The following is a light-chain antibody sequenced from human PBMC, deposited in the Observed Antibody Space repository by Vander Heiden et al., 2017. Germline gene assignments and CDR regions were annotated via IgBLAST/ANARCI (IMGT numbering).Light chain of an antibody. J-gene: IGKJ4*01. CDR1: QSVSSN. V-gene: IGKV3-15*01. Sequence: EIVMTQSPATLSVSPGERATLSRRASQSVSSNLAWYQQKPGQAPRLLIYGASTRATGIPARFSGSGSGTEFTLTISSLQSEDFAFYYCQQYNNWPLTFGGGTKVEIK. CDR3: QQYNNWPLT. CDR2: GAS.